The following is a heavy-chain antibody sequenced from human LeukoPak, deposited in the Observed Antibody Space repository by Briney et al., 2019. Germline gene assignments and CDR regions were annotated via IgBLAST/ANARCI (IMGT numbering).Heavy chain of an antibody. Sequence: GGSLRLSCAASGFTFSSYGTHWVRQAPGKGLEWVAFIRYDGSNKYYADSVKGRLTVSRDNSKNTLYLQMNSLRAEDTAVYYCAKVLSGSYSPFDYWGQGTLVTVSS. D-gene: IGHD1-26*01. CDR1: GFTFSSYG. CDR3: AKVLSGSYSPFDY. J-gene: IGHJ4*02. V-gene: IGHV3-30*02. CDR2: IRYDGSNK.